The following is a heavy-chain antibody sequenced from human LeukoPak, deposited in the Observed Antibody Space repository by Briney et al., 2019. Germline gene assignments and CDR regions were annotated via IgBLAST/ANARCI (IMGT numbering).Heavy chain of an antibody. CDR1: GFTFSSYA. CDR3: AKDFGYGSSGYLDY. J-gene: IGHJ4*02. CDR2: ISYDGSNK. D-gene: IGHD3-22*01. Sequence: PGGSLRLSCAASGFTFSSYAMHWVRQAPGKGLEWVAVISYDGSNKYYADFVKGRFTISRDNAKNSLHLKMNGLRAEDTALYYCAKDFGYGSSGYLDYWGQGTLVTVSS. V-gene: IGHV3-30*04.